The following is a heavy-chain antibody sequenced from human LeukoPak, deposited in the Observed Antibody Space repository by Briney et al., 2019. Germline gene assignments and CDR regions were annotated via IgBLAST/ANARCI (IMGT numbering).Heavy chain of an antibody. V-gene: IGHV3-48*01. J-gene: IGHJ4*02. CDR3: ARDADWSFDY. Sequence: GGSLRLSCAASGFTFSGYSMNWVRQAPGKGPEWISYINNDRSSIADSVKGRFIISRDTAENSLFLQMNSLRAEDTALYYCARDADWSFDYWGQGILVTVSS. CDR2: INNDRSSI. CDR1: GFTFSGYS. D-gene: IGHD2-21*01.